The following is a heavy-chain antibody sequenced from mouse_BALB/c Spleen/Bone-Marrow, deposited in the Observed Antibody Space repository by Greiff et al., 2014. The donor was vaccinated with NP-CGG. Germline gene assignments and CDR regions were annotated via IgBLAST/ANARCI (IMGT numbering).Heavy chain of an antibody. Sequence: QVQLQQSGAELVRPGTSVKVSCKASGYTFTNYLIEWVKQRPGQGLEWIGVINPGSGGTNYNEKFKGKATLTADKSPSTAYMQLSSLTSDDSAVYFCAREVRGNYAIDYWGQGTSVTVSS. V-gene: IGHV1-54*03. CDR2: INPGSGGT. D-gene: IGHD2-14*01. CDR3: AREVRGNYAIDY. CDR1: GYTFTNYL. J-gene: IGHJ4*01.